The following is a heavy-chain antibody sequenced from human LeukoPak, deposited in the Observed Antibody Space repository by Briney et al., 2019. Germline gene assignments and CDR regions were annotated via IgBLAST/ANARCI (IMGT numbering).Heavy chain of an antibody. D-gene: IGHD5-18*01. V-gene: IGHV3-9*01. Sequence: GRSLRLSCAASGFTFDDYAMHWVRQAPGKGLEWVSGISWNSGSIGYADSVKGRFTISRDNAKNSLYLQMNSLRAEDTALYYCAKDIGYSPSNFAYWGQGTLVTVSS. CDR2: ISWNSGSI. CDR1: GFTFDDYA. J-gene: IGHJ4*02. CDR3: AKDIGYSPSNFAY.